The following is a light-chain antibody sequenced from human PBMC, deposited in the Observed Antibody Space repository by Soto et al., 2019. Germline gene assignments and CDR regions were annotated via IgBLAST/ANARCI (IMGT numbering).Light chain of an antibody. CDR3: QLYDNYPLT. Sequence: DIQMTQSPATLSASVGDRVTITCRASQSVRSWLAWYQQKPGTAPKLLIFDASRLESGVPSRFSGSASGTEFTLTISSLQPDDFATYYCQLYDNYPLTFGGGTKVEIK. V-gene: IGKV1-5*01. CDR1: QSVRSW. J-gene: IGKJ4*01. CDR2: DAS.